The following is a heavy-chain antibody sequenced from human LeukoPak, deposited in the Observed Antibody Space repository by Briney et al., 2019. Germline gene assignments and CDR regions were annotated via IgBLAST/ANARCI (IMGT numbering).Heavy chain of an antibody. CDR1: GFTFISYN. V-gene: IGHV3-21*01. D-gene: IGHD6-13*01. J-gene: IGHJ4*02. CDR2: ISSSGTYI. CDR3: ARERGLYSSRLKPLDY. Sequence: GGSLRLSCAASGFTFISYNMNWVRQAPGQGLEWVSSISSSGTYIYYADSVKGRFAISRDNAENSLYLQMNSLRAEDTAVYYCARERGLYSSRLKPLDYWGQGTLVNVSS.